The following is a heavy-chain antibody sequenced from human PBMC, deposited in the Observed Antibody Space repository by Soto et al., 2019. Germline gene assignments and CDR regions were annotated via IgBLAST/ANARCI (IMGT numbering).Heavy chain of an antibody. J-gene: IGHJ6*02. CDR3: AKDPGHVVVVVAATPYYYGMDV. Sequence: QVQLVESGGGVVQPGRSLRLSCAASGFTFSSYGMHWVRQAPGKGLEWVAVISYDGSNKYYADSVKGRFTISRDNSKNTLYLQMNSLRAEDTAVYYCAKDPGHVVVVVAATPYYYGMDVWGQGITVTVSS. D-gene: IGHD2-15*01. CDR1: GFTFSSYG. V-gene: IGHV3-30*18. CDR2: ISYDGSNK.